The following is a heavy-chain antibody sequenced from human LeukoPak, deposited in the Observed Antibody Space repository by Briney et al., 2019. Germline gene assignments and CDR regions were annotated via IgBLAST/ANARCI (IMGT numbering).Heavy chain of an antibody. CDR1: GYTFTGYY. J-gene: IGHJ4*02. V-gene: IGHV1-2*02. CDR2: INPNSGGT. CDR3: ARSRIAARPGGAY. Sequence: GASVKVSCKASGYTFTGYYMHWVRQAPGQGLEWMGWINPNSGGTNYAQKFQGRVTMTRDTSISTAYMELSRLRSDDTAVYYCARSRIAARPGGAYWGQGTLVTVSS. D-gene: IGHD6-6*01.